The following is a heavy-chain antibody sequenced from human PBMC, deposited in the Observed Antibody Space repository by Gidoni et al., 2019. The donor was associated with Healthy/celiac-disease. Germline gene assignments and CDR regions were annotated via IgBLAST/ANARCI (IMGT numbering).Heavy chain of an antibody. CDR2: ISYDGSNK. V-gene: IGHV3-30*18. Sequence: QVQLVESGGGVVQPGRSLRLSCAASGLTFSSYGMHWVRQAPGKGPEWVAVISYDGSNKYYADSVKGRFTISRDNSKNTLYLQMNSLRAEDTAVYYCAKDRGTVTTLDYWGQGTLVTVSS. CDR3: AKDRGTVTTLDY. J-gene: IGHJ4*02. CDR1: GLTFSSYG. D-gene: IGHD4-17*01.